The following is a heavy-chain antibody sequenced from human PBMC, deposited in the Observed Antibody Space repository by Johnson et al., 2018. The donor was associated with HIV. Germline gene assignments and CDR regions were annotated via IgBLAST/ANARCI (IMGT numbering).Heavy chain of an antibody. Sequence: VQLVESGGGLVQPGGSLRLSCAASGFTFSSYDMHWVRQATGKGLEWVAVMWYDGTNKYYGDSVKGRFTVSRDNAKNSLYLQMNSLRAEDTALYYCASSQGSGEGAFDIWGQGTMVTVSS. D-gene: IGHD2-21*01. CDR3: ASSQGSGEGAFDI. CDR1: GFTFSSYD. J-gene: IGHJ3*02. V-gene: IGHV3-33*08. CDR2: MWYDGTNK.